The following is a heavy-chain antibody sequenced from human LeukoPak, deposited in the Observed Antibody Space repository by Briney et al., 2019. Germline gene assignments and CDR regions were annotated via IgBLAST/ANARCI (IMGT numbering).Heavy chain of an antibody. V-gene: IGHV4-59*01. CDR2: IYYTENT. Sequence: PSETLSLTCTVSGGSISSYYWSWIRQPPGKGLEWIGYIYYTENTNYNPSLKSRVNISVDTSKNQFSLNLTSVTAADTAVYYCAGGNFYDSRGHPYHFHYWGQGTLVTVPS. CDR1: GGSISSYY. CDR3: AGGNFYDSRGHPYHFHY. D-gene: IGHD3-22*01. J-gene: IGHJ4*02.